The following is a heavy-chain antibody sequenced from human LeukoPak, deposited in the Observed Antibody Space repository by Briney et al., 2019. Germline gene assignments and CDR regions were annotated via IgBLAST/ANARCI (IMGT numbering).Heavy chain of an antibody. Sequence: ASVKVSCKASGYTFTSYSISWVRQAPGQGLEWMGWISAYNGNTNYAQKLQGRVTMTTDTSTSTAYMELRSLRSDDTAVYYCARDLLAAAGFDAFDIWGQGTMVTVSS. D-gene: IGHD6-13*01. CDR1: GYTFTSYS. V-gene: IGHV1-18*01. CDR2: ISAYNGNT. CDR3: ARDLLAAAGFDAFDI. J-gene: IGHJ3*02.